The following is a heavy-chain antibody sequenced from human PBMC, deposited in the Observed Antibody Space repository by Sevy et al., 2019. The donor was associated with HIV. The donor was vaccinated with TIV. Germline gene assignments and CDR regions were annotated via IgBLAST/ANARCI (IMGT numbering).Heavy chain of an antibody. Sequence: GGSLRLSCAASGFTFTDYDMHWVRQGSGRGLEWVSGISPVDDTNYPDFLKGRFTISRENAKKSLSLQMNSLRAEDTAVYYCARDGGCSSTSCLLYFDYWGQGTLVTVSS. J-gene: IGHJ4*02. CDR3: ARDGGCSSTSCLLYFDY. CDR1: GFTFTDYD. V-gene: IGHV3-13*01. CDR2: ISPVDDT. D-gene: IGHD2-2*01.